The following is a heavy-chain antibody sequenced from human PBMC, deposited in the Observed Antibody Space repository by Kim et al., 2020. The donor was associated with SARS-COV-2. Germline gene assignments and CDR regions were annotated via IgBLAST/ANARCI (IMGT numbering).Heavy chain of an antibody. CDR2: ISYDGSNK. CDR3: ASHDILTGYPGSFGY. V-gene: IGHV3-30*04. CDR1: GFTFSSYA. J-gene: IGHJ4*02. D-gene: IGHD3-9*01. Sequence: GGSLRLSCAASGFTFSSYAMHWVRQAPGKGLEWVAVISYDGSNKYYADSVKGRFTISRDNSKNTLYLQMNSLRAEDTAVYYCASHDILTGYPGSFGYWGQGTLVTVSS.